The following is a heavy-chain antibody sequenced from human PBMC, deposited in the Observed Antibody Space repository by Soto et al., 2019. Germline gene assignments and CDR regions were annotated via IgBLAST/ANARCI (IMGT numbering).Heavy chain of an antibody. CDR2: IYSSGST. Sequence: SETLSLTCTVSGGSISNYYWNWIRQSPGKGLEWIGYIYSSGSTHYNPSLQNRVTISIDTSKNQVSLKVNSVTAADTAVYYCARDHPHSYGVYYFDYXGQGTPVTVSS. CDR3: ARDHPHSYGVYYFDY. V-gene: IGHV4-59*01. D-gene: IGHD5-18*01. J-gene: IGHJ4*02. CDR1: GGSISNYY.